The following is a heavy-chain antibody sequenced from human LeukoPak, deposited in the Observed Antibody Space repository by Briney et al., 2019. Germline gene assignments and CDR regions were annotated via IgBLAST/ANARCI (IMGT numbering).Heavy chain of an antibody. J-gene: IGHJ5*02. CDR3: ARRVAAAGYNWFDP. V-gene: IGHV5-51*01. CDR1: GYSLTSYW. Sequence: GESLKISCKGSGYSLTSYWIGWVRQMPGKGLEWMVIIYPGDSDTRYSPSFQGQVTISADKSISTAYLQWSSLKASDTAMYYCARRVAAAGYNWFDPWGQGTQVTVSS. CDR2: IYPGDSDT. D-gene: IGHD6-13*01.